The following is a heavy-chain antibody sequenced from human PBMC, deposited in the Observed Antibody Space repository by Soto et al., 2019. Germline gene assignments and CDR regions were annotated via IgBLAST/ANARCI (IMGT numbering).Heavy chain of an antibody. V-gene: IGHV3-23*01. CDR3: AKSGNHDYVWGSYRLDY. CDR2: ISGGGGST. D-gene: IGHD3-16*02. J-gene: IGHJ4*02. Sequence: EVQLLESGGGLVQSGGSLRLSCAASAFTFSNYAMNWVRQAPGKGLEWVSGISGGGGSTYYTDSVRGRFTVSRDNSKNTVYLQMNSLRAEDTAVYYCAKSGNHDYVWGSYRLDYWGQGTLVTVSS. CDR1: AFTFSNYA.